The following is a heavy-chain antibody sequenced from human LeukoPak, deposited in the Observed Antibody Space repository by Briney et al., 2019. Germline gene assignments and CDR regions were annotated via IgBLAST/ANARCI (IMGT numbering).Heavy chain of an antibody. D-gene: IGHD4/OR15-4a*01. Sequence: KPSETLSLTCTVSGGSISSSSYYWGWIRQPPGKGLEWIGTIYYSGSAYYTPSLKSRVTISVDTSKNRFSLKLSSVTAADTAVYYCARDLPLRSMDVWGKGTTVTVSS. CDR2: IYYSGSA. J-gene: IGHJ6*03. CDR1: GGSISSSSYY. V-gene: IGHV4-39*02. CDR3: ARDLPLRSMDV.